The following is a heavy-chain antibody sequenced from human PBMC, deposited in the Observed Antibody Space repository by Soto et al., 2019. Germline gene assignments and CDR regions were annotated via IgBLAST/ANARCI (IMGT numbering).Heavy chain of an antibody. CDR3: AKDCYF. V-gene: IGHV3-23*01. CDR1: GFPFSSYA. J-gene: IGHJ4*02. Sequence: GGSLRLSCAGSGFPFSSYAMSWVRQAPGKGLEWVSAISGSGISTYYADSVKGRFTISRDNSKNTLFLQMNSLRADDTATYYCAKDCYFCGRGTQVTVSS. D-gene: IGHD3-10*01. CDR2: ISGSGIST.